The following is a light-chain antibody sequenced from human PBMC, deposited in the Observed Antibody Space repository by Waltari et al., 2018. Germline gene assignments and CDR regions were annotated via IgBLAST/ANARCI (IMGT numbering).Light chain of an antibody. Sequence: QSMFTHPPPVSAAAGQKVAMSCSGCSANIGSNSVSWYHQLPGTAPKVLIYDNNKRPSGIPDRFSGSKSATSATLGITGLQTGDEADYYCGTWDSTLSAVVFGGGTKLTVL. CDR1: SANIGSNS. CDR2: DNN. J-gene: IGLJ3*02. V-gene: IGLV1-51*01. CDR3: GTWDSTLSAVV.